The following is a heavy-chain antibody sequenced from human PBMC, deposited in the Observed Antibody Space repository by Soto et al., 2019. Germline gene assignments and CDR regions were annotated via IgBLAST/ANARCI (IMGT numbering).Heavy chain of an antibody. V-gene: IGHV3-11*01. J-gene: IGHJ5*02. CDR1: GFTFRDYD. D-gene: IGHD6-6*01. Sequence: VQLVESGGGLVRPGGSLRLSCAASGFTFRDYDMSWIRQAPGKGLAWVSCISSSGTATYYAVSVKVRFTISRDNAKNSLYVEMNSLRVEDAAVYYCARKGPRAARPNHWGQGTLVTVSS. CDR3: ARKGPRAARPNH. CDR2: ISSSGTAT.